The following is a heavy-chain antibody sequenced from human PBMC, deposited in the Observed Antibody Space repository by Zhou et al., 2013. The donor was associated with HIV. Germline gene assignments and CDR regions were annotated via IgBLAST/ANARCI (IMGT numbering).Heavy chain of an antibody. V-gene: IGHV1-69*12. CDR1: GVSFSNYA. J-gene: IGHJ4*02. D-gene: IGHD2-8*01. CDR2: TIPHFGVI. CDR3: ARDNTYGAPVTDFDY. Sequence: QVRLMQSGAEVKKPGSSVKISCKASGVSFSNYAVNWVRQAPGQQLEWMGGTIPHFGVINPAQKFKDRLRLTADASTTTVYMDLSGLEFADTAVYYCARDNTYGAPVTDFDYWGQGALVTVSS.